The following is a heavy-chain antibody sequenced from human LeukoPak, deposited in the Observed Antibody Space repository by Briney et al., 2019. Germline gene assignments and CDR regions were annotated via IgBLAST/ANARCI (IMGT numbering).Heavy chain of an antibody. Sequence: GESLQISCKGSGSNFTSYWIGWVRQMPGKGLQWMGIIYPGDSDTRYSPSFQGQVTISADKSISTAYLQWSSLKASDTAMYYCARHPQYSGYDPHWFDPWGQGTLVTVSS. CDR3: ARHPQYSGYDPHWFDP. V-gene: IGHV5-51*01. CDR1: GSNFTSYW. CDR2: IYPGDSDT. J-gene: IGHJ5*02. D-gene: IGHD5-12*01.